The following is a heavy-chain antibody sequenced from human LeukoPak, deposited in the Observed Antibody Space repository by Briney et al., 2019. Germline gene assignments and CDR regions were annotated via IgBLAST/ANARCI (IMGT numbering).Heavy chain of an antibody. Sequence: PGGSLRLSCAASGFTFSNYAMSWVRQAPGKRLEWVSAISGSGGSTNYVDSVKGRFTISRDNSKNTLYLQMNSLRAEDTAVYYCAKDLAPLVVGALDYWGQGTLVTVSS. J-gene: IGHJ4*02. V-gene: IGHV3-23*01. CDR1: GFTFSNYA. CDR2: ISGSGGST. CDR3: AKDLAPLVVGALDY. D-gene: IGHD1-26*01.